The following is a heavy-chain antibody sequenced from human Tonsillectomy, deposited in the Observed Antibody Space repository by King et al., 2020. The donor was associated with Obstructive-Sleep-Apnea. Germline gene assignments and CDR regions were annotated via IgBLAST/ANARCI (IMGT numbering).Heavy chain of an antibody. CDR2: IGHDGSNK. Sequence: VQLVESGGGVVQPGRSLRVSCVVSAITFRKYGMHWVRQVPGKGREWVAFIGHDGSNKYYADSVKGRFTISRDNSRNTLYLQMNTLSAEDTAVYHFAYQCCGDCSLDYWGQGTQVTVSS. CDR3: AYQCCGDCSLDY. CDR1: AITFRKYG. V-gene: IGHV3-30*02. D-gene: IGHD2-21*02. J-gene: IGHJ4*02.